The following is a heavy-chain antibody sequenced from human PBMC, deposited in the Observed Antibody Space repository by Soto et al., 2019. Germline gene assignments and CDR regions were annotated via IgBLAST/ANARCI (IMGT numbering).Heavy chain of an antibody. Sequence: ASVKVSCKASGYTFTSYDINWVRQATGQGLEWMGWMNPNSGNTGYAQKFQGRVTMTRNTSISTAYMELSSLRSEDTAVYYCARKSVLRFLEWLSEENWFDPWGHGTLVTVSS. J-gene: IGHJ5*02. CDR2: MNPNSGNT. CDR1: GYTFTSYD. V-gene: IGHV1-8*01. CDR3: ARKSVLRFLEWLSEENWFDP. D-gene: IGHD3-3*01.